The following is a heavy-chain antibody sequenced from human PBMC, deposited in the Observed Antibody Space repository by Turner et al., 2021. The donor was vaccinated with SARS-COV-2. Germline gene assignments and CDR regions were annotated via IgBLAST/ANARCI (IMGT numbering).Heavy chain of an antibody. CDR3: ARLYHHDTSGVDF. CDR1: GVPITSTNFF. D-gene: IGHD3-22*01. J-gene: IGHJ4*02. Sequence: QVPLQESGPGLVKPSETLSLSCTASGVPITSTNFFWGWIRQPPGKGLEWMGTFSYSGSTFYNPSFKGRVTMSADTSKRQFFLRLTSVTAADTAVYYCARLYHHDTSGVDFWGQGTQVTVSS. V-gene: IGHV4-39*01. CDR2: FSYSGST.